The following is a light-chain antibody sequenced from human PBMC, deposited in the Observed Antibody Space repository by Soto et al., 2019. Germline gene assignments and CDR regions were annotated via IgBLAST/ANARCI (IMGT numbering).Light chain of an antibody. Sequence: DIQMTQSPSSLSASVGDRVTITCQASQDIDNYLSWYQKKPGKAPKLLIYDASSLEAGVPSRFRGSGSGTDFTFTISSLQPEDIGTYYCQQSLNLPPTFGQGTKVDIK. CDR1: QDIDNY. V-gene: IGKV1-33*01. J-gene: IGKJ1*01. CDR2: DAS. CDR3: QQSLNLPPT.